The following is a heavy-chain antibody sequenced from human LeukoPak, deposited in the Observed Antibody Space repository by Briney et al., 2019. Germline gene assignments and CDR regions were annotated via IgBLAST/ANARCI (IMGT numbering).Heavy chain of an antibody. CDR3: ARVGSSSWYYFDY. D-gene: IGHD6-13*01. Sequence: GGSLRLSCAASGFTFSSYAMNWVRQAPGKGLEWVANIKQDGSEKYYVDSVKGRFTISRDNAKNSLYLQMNSLRAEDTAVYYCARVGSSSWYYFDYWGQGTLVTVSS. V-gene: IGHV3-7*03. J-gene: IGHJ4*02. CDR2: IKQDGSEK. CDR1: GFTFSSYA.